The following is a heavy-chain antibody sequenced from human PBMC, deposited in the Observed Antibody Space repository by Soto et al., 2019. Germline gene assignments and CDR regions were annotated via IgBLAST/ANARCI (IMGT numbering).Heavy chain of an antibody. CDR2: IYYSGST. Sequence: QVQLQESGPGLVKPSETLSLTCTVSGGSISSYYWSWIRQPPGKGLEWIGFIYYSGSTNYNPSLKSRVTISVDTSKNQSALKLSSVTAADAAVYYCARSRYSGYDSVDYWGQGTLVTVSS. J-gene: IGHJ4*02. CDR1: GGSISSYY. D-gene: IGHD5-12*01. V-gene: IGHV4-59*01. CDR3: ARSRYSGYDSVDY.